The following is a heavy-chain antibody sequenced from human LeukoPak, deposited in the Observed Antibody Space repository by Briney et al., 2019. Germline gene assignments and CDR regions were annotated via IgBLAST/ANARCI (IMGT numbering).Heavy chain of an antibody. V-gene: IGHV3-30-3*01. D-gene: IGHD3-10*01. CDR3: ARGEEMVRGVIIEDYYYMDV. J-gene: IGHJ6*03. CDR2: ISYDGSNK. Sequence: GGSLRLSCAASGFTFSSYAMHWVRQAPGKGLEWVAVISYDGSNKYYADSVKGRFTISRDNSKNTLYLQMNSLRAEDTAVYYCARGEEMVRGVIIEDYYYMDVWGKGTTVSVSS. CDR1: GFTFSSYA.